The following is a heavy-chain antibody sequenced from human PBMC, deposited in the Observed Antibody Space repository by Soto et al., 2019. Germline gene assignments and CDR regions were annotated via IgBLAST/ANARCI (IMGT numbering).Heavy chain of an antibody. Sequence: SETLSLTCGVTGGSITTSGHSWSWIRQTPGKGLEWIGCIYPSGTLLYNPSLRSRVTISMDASENNFSLRLASVTAADTAVYYCATYAAYANYYFHYWGRGTLVTVS. CDR1: GGSITTSGHS. CDR3: ATYAAYANYYFHY. CDR2: IYPSGTL. J-gene: IGHJ4*01. V-gene: IGHV4-30-2*01. D-gene: IGHD3-16*01.